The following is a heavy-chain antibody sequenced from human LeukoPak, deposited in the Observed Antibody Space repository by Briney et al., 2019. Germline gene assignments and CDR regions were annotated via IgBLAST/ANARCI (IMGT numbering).Heavy chain of an antibody. CDR2: IFHSGST. CDR3: ARDGSIAAAGCTDY. J-gene: IGHJ4*02. D-gene: IGHD6-13*01. V-gene: IGHV4-38-2*02. CDR1: GYSISSGYY. Sequence: SETLSLTCTVSGYSISSGYYWGWIRQPPGKGLEWIGSIFHSGSTYYNPSLKSRVTISVDTSKNQCSMKLSSVTAAETAVYYWARDGSIAAAGCTDYWGQGTLVSVSS.